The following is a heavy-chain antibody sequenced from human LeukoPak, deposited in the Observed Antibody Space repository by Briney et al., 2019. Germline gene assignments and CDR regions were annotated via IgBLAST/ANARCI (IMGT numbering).Heavy chain of an antibody. V-gene: IGHV1-46*01. J-gene: IGHJ4*02. CDR3: ARTAARRFDY. D-gene: IGHD6-6*01. CDR1: GYTFPSYF. Sequence: EASVKVSCKASGYTFPSYFMHWVRQAPGQGLEWMGIINPTGGSTTYARKFQGRVTMTRDTSTSTVYMEPSSLRSDDTAVYYCARTAARRFDYWGQGTLVTVSS. CDR2: INPTGGST.